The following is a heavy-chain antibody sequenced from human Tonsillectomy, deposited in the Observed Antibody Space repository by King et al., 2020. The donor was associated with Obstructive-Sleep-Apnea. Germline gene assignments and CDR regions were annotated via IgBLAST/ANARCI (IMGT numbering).Heavy chain of an antibody. V-gene: IGHV3-15*01. CDR1: GFTFSYAW. J-gene: IGHJ4*02. CDR3: ITALPGIAGN. D-gene: IGHD6-13*01. CDR2: IKSKTDGGTT. Sequence: VQLVESGGGLVKPGGSLRLSCAASGFTFSYAWMNWVRQAPGKGLDWVGRIKSKTDGGTTDYAAPVKGRFTISRDDSKNTLYLQMNSLKTEDTARYYCITALPGIAGNWGQGTLVTVSS.